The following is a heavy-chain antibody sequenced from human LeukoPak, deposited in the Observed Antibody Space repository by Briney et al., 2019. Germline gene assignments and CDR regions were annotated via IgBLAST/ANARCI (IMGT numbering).Heavy chain of an antibody. CDR1: GYTFTGYY. CDR3: ARVTYSGYDCFDY. CDR2: INPNSGGT. J-gene: IGHJ4*02. Sequence: ASVKVSCKASGYTFTGYYMHWVRQAPGQGLEWMGWINPNSGGTNYAQKFQDRVTMTRDTSISTAYMELSRLRSDDTAVYYCARVTYSGYDCFDYWGQGTLVTVSS. D-gene: IGHD5-12*01. V-gene: IGHV1-2*02.